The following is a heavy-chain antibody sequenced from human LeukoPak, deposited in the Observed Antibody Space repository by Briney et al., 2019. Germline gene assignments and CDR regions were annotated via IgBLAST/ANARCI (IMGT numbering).Heavy chain of an antibody. Sequence: ASVKVSCKASGYTFTGYYMHWVRQAPGQGLEWMGWINPNSGGTNYAQKLQGRVTMTTDTSTSTAYMELRSLGPDDTAVYYCARGALGFDAFDIWGQGTMVTVSS. CDR3: ARGALGFDAFDI. CDR1: GYTFTGYY. CDR2: INPNSGGT. V-gene: IGHV1-2*02. J-gene: IGHJ3*02.